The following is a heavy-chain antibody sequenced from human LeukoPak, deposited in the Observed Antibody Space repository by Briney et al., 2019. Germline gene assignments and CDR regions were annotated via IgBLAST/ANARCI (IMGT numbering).Heavy chain of an antibody. CDR3: AKSGNSMTTGTADP. Sequence: ASVKVSCKASGYTFTSYDINWVRQATGQGLEWMGWMNPNSGNTGYAQKFQGRVTMTRNTSTSTVYMELSSLRSEDTAVYYCAKSGNSMTTGTADPWGKGTLVTVSS. CDR1: GYTFTSYD. CDR2: MNPNSGNT. D-gene: IGHD2/OR15-2a*01. V-gene: IGHV1-8*01. J-gene: IGHJ5*02.